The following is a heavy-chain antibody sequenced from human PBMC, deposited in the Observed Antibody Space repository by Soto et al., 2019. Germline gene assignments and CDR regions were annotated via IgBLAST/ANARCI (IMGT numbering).Heavy chain of an antibody. CDR1: GYTFTSYG. Sequence: QVQLVQSGAEVKKPGSSVKVSCKASGYTFTSYGISWVRQAPGQGLEWMGWISADNGNTNYAQKLQGRVTMTTDTSTSTAYMELRSLRSDDTGVYYCARDHGIGLMVYAINSWFDPWGQGTVVTVSS. CDR2: ISADNGNT. V-gene: IGHV1-18*01. CDR3: ARDHGIGLMVYAINSWFDP. J-gene: IGHJ5*02. D-gene: IGHD2-8*01.